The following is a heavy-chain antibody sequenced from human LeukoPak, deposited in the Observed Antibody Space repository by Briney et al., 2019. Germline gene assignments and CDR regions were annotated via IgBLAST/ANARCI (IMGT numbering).Heavy chain of an antibody. V-gene: IGHV3-21*01. D-gene: IGHD2-2*01. CDR1: GFPLSGYS. CDR2: ISSTTNYI. J-gene: IGHJ4*02. CDR3: ARVAYCSSSTCRNYFDY. Sequence: GGSLGLSCAASGFPLSGYSMNWVRQAPGKGLEWVSSISSTTNYIYYPDSVKGRFTISRDNAKNSLYLQMNSLRAEDTAVYYCARVAYCSSSTCRNYFDYWGQGTLVTVYS.